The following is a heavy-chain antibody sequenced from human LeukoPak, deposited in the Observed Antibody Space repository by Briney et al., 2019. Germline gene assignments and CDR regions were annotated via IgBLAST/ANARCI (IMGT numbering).Heavy chain of an antibody. J-gene: IGHJ3*02. CDR3: ARGNNFDI. CDR2: IYSNEAT. CDR1: GGSITGYH. Sequence: PSETLSLTCTVSGGSITGYHWSWIRQPPGKGLEWIGYIYSNEATKYKPSLKSRVTISADTSKNQFSLNLTSVTAADTAIYYCARGNNFDIGGQGKMATVSS. D-gene: IGHD2/OR15-2a*01. V-gene: IGHV4-4*08.